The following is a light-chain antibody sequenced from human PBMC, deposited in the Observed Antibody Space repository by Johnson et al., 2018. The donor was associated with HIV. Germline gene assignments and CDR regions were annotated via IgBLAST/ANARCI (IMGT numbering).Light chain of an antibody. Sequence: QSVLTQPPSVSAAPGQKVTISCSGSSSNIGNNYVSWYQQLPGTAPKLLIYENNKRPSGIPDRFSGSKSGTSATLGITGLQTGDEADYYCGTWDSSLSAGVFGAWTNVTVL. J-gene: IGLJ1*01. CDR3: GTWDSSLSAGV. CDR2: ENN. CDR1: SSNIGNNY. V-gene: IGLV1-51*02.